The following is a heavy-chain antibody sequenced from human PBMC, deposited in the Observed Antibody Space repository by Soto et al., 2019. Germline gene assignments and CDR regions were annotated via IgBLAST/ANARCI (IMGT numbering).Heavy chain of an antibody. CDR2: IYYSGST. Sequence: PSETLSLTCTVSGGSISSGDYYWSWIRQPPGKGLEWIGYIYYSGSTYYNPSLKSRVTISVDTSKNQFSLKLSSVTAADTAVYYCARDYYDSRDYYYSGMDVWGQGTTVTVSS. CDR1: GGSISSGDYY. J-gene: IGHJ6*02. D-gene: IGHD3-22*01. CDR3: ARDYYDSRDYYYSGMDV. V-gene: IGHV4-30-4*01.